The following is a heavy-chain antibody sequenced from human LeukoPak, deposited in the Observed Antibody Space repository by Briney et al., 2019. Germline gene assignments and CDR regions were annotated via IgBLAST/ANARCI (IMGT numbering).Heavy chain of an antibody. J-gene: IGHJ6*03. CDR1: GFTFSSYA. D-gene: IGHD5-18*01. Sequence: PGGSLRLSCAASGFTFSSYAMSWVRQAPGKGLEWVSAISGSGGSTYYADSVKGRFTISRDNSKNTLYLQMTSLRAEDTAVYYCAKKFRYSYGTDGQKYMDVWGKGTTVTVSS. CDR3: AKKFRYSYGTDGQKYMDV. V-gene: IGHV3-23*01. CDR2: ISGSGGST.